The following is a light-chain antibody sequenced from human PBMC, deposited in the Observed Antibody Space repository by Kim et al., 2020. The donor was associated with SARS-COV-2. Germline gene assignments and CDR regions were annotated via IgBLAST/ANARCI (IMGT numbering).Light chain of an antibody. CDR3: NSRESGVNHVI. J-gene: IGLJ2*01. CDR2: DKN. Sequence: LEQTGRTTSQGASLRISSATWYPQKPGQAPVLVIYDKNNRPSGIPARFSGSYSGNTASLTITGARAGDVAVYYCNSRESGVNHVIFGGGTKLTVL. V-gene: IGLV3-19*01. CDR1: SLRISS.